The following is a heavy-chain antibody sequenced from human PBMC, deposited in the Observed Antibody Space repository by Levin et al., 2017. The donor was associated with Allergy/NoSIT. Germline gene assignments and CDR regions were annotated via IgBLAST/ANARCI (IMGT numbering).Heavy chain of an antibody. CDR2: ISGSGGST. CDR1: GFTFSSYA. V-gene: IGHV3-23*01. Sequence: SCAASGFTFSSYAMSWVRQAPGKGLEWVSAISGSGGSTYYEDSVKGRFTISRDNSKNTLYLQMNSLRGEDTAVYYCAKDGSLYCSSTSCYPDKFDYWGQGTLVTVSS. D-gene: IGHD2-2*01. J-gene: IGHJ4*02. CDR3: AKDGSLYCSSTSCYPDKFDY.